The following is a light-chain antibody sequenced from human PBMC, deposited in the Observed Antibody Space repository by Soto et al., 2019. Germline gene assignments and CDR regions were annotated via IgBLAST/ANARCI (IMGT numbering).Light chain of an antibody. CDR2: KAS. J-gene: IGKJ1*01. CDR3: QQYNSYSCT. V-gene: IGKV1-5*03. Sequence: DIQMTQSPSTLSASVGDRVTITCRASQSISSWLDWYQQKPGKAPKLLIYKASSLESGVPSRFSGSGSGTEFTLTISSLQPDDFATYYCQQYNSYSCTFGQGTKVEIK. CDR1: QSISSW.